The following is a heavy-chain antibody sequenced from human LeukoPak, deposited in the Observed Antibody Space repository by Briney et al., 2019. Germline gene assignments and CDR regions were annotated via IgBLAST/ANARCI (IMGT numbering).Heavy chain of an antibody. D-gene: IGHD1-1*01. J-gene: IGHJ4*02. CDR1: GFTFSSYS. CDR3: ARGGLSTTVTRHLDY. V-gene: IGHV3-48*01. Sequence: PGGSLRLSCAASGFTFSSYSMNWVRQAPGKGLEWVSYISSSGSTIYYADSVKGRFTISRDNSKDTLYLQMNSLRAEDTAVYYCARGGLSTTVTRHLDYWGQGTLVTVSS. CDR2: ISSSGSTI.